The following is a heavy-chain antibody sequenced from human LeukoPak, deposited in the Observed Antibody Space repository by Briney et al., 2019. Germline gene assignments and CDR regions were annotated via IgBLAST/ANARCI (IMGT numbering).Heavy chain of an antibody. D-gene: IGHD6-6*01. CDR2: MYHSGST. Sequence: SETLSLTCAVSGYSISSGYHWGWIRQSPGKGLEWIGFMYHSGSTYYDPSLKSRVTILVDTSKNQFSLKLSSVTAADTAVYYCARRIVSSSSGFDYWGQGTLVTVSS. CDR1: GYSISSGYH. CDR3: ARRIVSSSSGFDY. V-gene: IGHV4-38-2*01. J-gene: IGHJ4*02.